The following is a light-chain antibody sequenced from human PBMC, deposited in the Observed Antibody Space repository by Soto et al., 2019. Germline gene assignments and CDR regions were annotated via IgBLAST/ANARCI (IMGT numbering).Light chain of an antibody. Sequence: QSALTQPASVSGSPGQSLTISCTGTSSDVGDYNYVSWYQQHPGKAPKLMIYEVSNRPSGVSNRFSGSKSGNTASLTISGLQAEDEADYYCSSYTRSSTRYVFGNGTKFTVL. V-gene: IGLV2-14*01. CDR2: EVS. CDR1: SSDVGDYNY. J-gene: IGLJ1*01. CDR3: SSYTRSSTRYV.